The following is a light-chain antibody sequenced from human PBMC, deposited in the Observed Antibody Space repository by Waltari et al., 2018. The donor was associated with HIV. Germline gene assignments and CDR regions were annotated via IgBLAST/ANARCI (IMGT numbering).Light chain of an antibody. CDR1: QSVLYSSNNKNY. V-gene: IGKV4-1*01. CDR3: QQYYSTPQT. J-gene: IGKJ2*01. Sequence: DIVMTQSPDSLAVSLGERATINCKSSQSVLYSSNNKNYLAWYQQKPGQPPKLLIYWASTRESGVPDRFSGSGSGTDFTLTISSLQAVDVAVYYCQQYYSTPQTFGQGTKLEIK. CDR2: WAS.